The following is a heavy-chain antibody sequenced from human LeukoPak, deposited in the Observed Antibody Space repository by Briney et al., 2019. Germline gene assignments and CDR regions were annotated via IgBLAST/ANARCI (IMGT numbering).Heavy chain of an antibody. V-gene: IGHV1-18*01. Sequence: GASVKVSCKASGYTFTNYGINWVRQAPGQGLEWMGWISADNGNTNYAQKVQGRGTMTTDTSTSTAYMALRSLRSDDTAVYYCARTPHRSLEWLYWGFFDYWGQGTLVTVSS. D-gene: IGHD3-3*01. CDR1: GYTFTNYG. CDR3: ARTPHRSLEWLYWGFFDY. J-gene: IGHJ4*02. CDR2: ISADNGNT.